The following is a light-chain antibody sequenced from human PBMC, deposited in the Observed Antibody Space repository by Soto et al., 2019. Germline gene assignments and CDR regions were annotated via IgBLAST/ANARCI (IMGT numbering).Light chain of an antibody. CDR2: YAS. V-gene: IGKV1-5*01. CDR3: QQHDDYSHAT. J-gene: IGKJ2*01. CDR1: QDISSF. Sequence: DIQMTQSPSTLSASVGDRVTISCRASQDISSFLAWYQHKPGKAPKLLIYYASTLQPGVPSRFRGSGFGTEFTLTISGLQPDDFATYYCQQHDDYSHATFGQGTKVEIK.